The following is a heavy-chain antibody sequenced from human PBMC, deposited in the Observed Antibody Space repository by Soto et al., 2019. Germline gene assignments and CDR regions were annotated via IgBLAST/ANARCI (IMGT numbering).Heavy chain of an antibody. CDR1: GYTFTSYE. J-gene: IGHJ6*02. CDR2: MNPNSGNT. V-gene: IGHV1-8*01. CDR3: AKPPRNSYGQQAPSIYYYGMDV. Sequence: ASVKVPCKASGYTFTSYEINCVRKATGQGLEWMGSMNPNSGNTGYAQKFQGRVTMTRNTSISTAYMELSSLRSEDTAVYYCAKPPRNSYGQQAPSIYYYGMDVWGQGTTVTVSS. D-gene: IGHD5-18*01.